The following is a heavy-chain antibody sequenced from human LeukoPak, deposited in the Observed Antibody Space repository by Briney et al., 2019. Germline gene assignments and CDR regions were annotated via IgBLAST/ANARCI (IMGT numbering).Heavy chain of an antibody. J-gene: IGHJ4*02. CDR2: ISSSSSTI. CDR1: GFTFSTYS. CDR3: ARVPREEMATIPYFDY. V-gene: IGHV3-48*01. D-gene: IGHD5-12*01. Sequence: QPGGSLRLSCAASGFTFSTYSMNWVRQAPGKGLEWVSYISSSSSTIYYADSVKGRFTISRDNAKNSLYLQMSSLKASDTAMYYCARVPREEMATIPYFDYWGQGTLVTVSS.